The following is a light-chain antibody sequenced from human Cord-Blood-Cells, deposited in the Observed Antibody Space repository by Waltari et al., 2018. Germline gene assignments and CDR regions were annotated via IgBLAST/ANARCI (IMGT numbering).Light chain of an antibody. Sequence: SYDLTQPPSVSVSPAQTASITCSGDNSGDKYACWYQQKPGQSPVLVIYQDSKRPSGIPERFSGSNSGNTATLTISGTQAMDEADYYCQAWDSSTVVFGGGTKLTVL. V-gene: IGLV3-1*01. CDR1: NSGDKY. J-gene: IGLJ2*01. CDR3: QAWDSSTVV. CDR2: QDS.